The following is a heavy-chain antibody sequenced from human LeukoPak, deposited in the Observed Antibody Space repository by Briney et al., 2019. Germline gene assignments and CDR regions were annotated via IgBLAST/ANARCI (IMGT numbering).Heavy chain of an antibody. CDR1: GGSISIYF. Sequence: SETLSLTCTVSGGSISIYFWSWIRQPPGKGLEWIGYIYYTGSTNYNPSLKSRVTISVDSSKNQFSLRLSSVTAADTAVYYCARTRDSGGSDYWGQGTLVTVSS. V-gene: IGHV4-59*01. CDR2: IYYTGST. J-gene: IGHJ4*02. CDR3: ARTRDSGGSDY. D-gene: IGHD1-26*01.